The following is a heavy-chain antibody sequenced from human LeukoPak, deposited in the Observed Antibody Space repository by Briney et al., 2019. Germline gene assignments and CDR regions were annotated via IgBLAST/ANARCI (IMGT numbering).Heavy chain of an antibody. J-gene: IGHJ4*02. CDR1: GFTVSSNY. Sequence: GGSLRLSCAASGFTVSSNYMSWVRQAPGKGLEWVSVIYSGGSTDYADSVKGRFTISRDNSKNTLSLQMNSLRAEDTAVYYCARVLFGYSYGYYIDYWGQGTLVTVSS. V-gene: IGHV3-53*01. D-gene: IGHD5-18*01. CDR2: IYSGGST. CDR3: ARVLFGYSYGYYIDY.